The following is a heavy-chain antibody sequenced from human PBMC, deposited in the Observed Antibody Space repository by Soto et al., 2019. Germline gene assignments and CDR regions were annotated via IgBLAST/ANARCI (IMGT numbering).Heavy chain of an antibody. CDR2: IYHTGST. V-gene: IGHV4-30-2*01. J-gene: IGHJ4*02. Sequence: TLSLTCAVSCGSISSGGYPWSWIRQPPGKGLEWIGYIYHTGSTYYSPSLQSRLTISVDRPKNKFSLKLSSVSAADTAVYFCARGSDYFDFWGLGTLVTVSS. CDR1: CGSISSGGYP. CDR3: ARGSDYFDF.